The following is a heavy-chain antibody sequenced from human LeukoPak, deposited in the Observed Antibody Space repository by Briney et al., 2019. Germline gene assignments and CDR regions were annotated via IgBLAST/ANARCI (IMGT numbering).Heavy chain of an antibody. J-gene: IGHJ4*02. Sequence: SETLSLTCTVSGGSISSYYWNWIRQPPGKGLEWIGNIYDSGRTNYSPSLKSRVTISEDTSKNQFSLSLRSVTAADTAVYYCARSSSGSSPDYWGQGTLVTVSS. V-gene: IGHV4-59*01. CDR1: GGSISSYY. CDR2: IYDSGRT. CDR3: ARSSSGSSPDY. D-gene: IGHD3-10*01.